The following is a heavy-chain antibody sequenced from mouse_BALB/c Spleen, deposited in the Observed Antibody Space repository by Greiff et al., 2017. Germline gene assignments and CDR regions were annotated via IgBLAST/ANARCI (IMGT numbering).Heavy chain of an antibody. CDR2: IWGDGST. CDR3: ARITTVRDWYFDV. V-gene: IGHV2-6-7*01. Sequence: VQLQQSGPGLVAPSQSLSITCTVSGFSLTGYGVNWVRQPPGKGLEWLGMIWGDGSTDYNSALKSRLSISKDNSKSQVFLKMNSLQTDDTARYYCARITTVRDWYFDVWGAGTTVTVSS. J-gene: IGHJ1*01. D-gene: IGHD1-1*01. CDR1: GFSLTGYG.